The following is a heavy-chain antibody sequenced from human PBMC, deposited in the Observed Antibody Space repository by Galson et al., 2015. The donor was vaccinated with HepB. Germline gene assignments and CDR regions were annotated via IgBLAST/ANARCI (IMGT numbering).Heavy chain of an antibody. V-gene: IGHV1-2*06. CDR2: INPNSGGT. D-gene: IGHD6-19*01. CDR1: GYTFTGYY. Sequence: SVKVSCKASGYTFTGYYMHWVRQAPGQGLEWMGRINPNSGGTNYAQKFQGRVTMTRDTSISTAYMELSRLRSDDTAVYYCARSSGDGWEYFDYWGQGTLVTVSS. J-gene: IGHJ4*02. CDR3: ARSSGDGWEYFDY.